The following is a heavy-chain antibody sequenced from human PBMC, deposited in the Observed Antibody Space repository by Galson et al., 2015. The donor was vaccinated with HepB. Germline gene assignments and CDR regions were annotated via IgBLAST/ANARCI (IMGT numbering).Heavy chain of an antibody. J-gene: IGHJ6*03. CDR2: ISGSSRYI. Sequence: LRLSCAASGFNFSPYSMNWVRQAPGKGLEWVSSISGSSRYIYYADSVRGRFTISRDNAANSMYLQMNSLRAEDTAVYFCARDPDLAHDYYYYMDVWGKGTTVTVSS. CDR1: GFNFSPYS. CDR3: ARDPDLAHDYYYYMDV. V-gene: IGHV3-21*01.